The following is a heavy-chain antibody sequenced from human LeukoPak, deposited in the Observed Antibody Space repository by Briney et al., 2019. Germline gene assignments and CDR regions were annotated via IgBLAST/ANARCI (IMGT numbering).Heavy chain of an antibody. Sequence: GGSLRLSCAASGFTVSSNYMSWVRQAPGKGLEWVSVIYSGGSTYYADSVKGRFTISRDNSKNTLYLQMNSLRAENTAVYYCAREGYGGNSGRDYWGQGTLVTVSS. CDR3: AREGYGGNSGRDY. D-gene: IGHD4-23*01. CDR1: GFTVSSNY. V-gene: IGHV3-53*01. CDR2: IYSGGST. J-gene: IGHJ4*02.